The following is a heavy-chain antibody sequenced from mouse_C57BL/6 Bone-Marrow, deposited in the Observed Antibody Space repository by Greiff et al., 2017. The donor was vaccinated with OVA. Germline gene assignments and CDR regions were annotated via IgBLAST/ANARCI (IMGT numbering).Heavy chain of an antibody. V-gene: IGHV1-54*01. CDR2: INPGSGGT. D-gene: IGHD2-1*01. Sequence: VQLVESGAELVRPGTSVKVSCKASGYAFTNYLIEWVKQRPGQGLEWIGVINPGSGGTNYNEKFKGKATLTADKSSSTAYMQLSSLTSEDSTVYFGAREEAVCYGPSWFAYWGQGTLVTVSA. CDR1: GYAFTNYL. CDR3: AREEAVCYGPSWFAY. J-gene: IGHJ3*01.